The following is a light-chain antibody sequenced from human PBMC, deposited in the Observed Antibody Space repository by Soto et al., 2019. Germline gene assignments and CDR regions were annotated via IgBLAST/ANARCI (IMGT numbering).Light chain of an antibody. CDR2: AAS. J-gene: IGKJ1*01. CDR1: QDISDY. V-gene: IGKV1-27*01. Sequence: DIQMTQSPSSLSASVGDRVTITCRASQDISDYLAWYQQQPGKVPKLLIYAASTLQSGVPSRFSGSGSGTDFTLTISSLQLTYVATYFYQTYNSVSQTFGQGTNVEIK. CDR3: QTYNSVSQT.